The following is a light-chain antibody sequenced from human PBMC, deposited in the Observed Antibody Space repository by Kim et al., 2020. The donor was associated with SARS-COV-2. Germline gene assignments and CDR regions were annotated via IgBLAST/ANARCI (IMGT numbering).Light chain of an antibody. CDR3: QAWDSSTGVL. CDR2: QNT. J-gene: IGLJ2*01. Sequence: SYELTQPPSVPVSPGQTASITCSGDKLGDKYACWYQQKPGQSPVLVIYQNTKRPSGIPERFSGSNSGNTATLTISGTQAMDEADYYCQAWDSSTGVLFGGGTQLTVL. V-gene: IGLV3-1*01. CDR1: KLGDKY.